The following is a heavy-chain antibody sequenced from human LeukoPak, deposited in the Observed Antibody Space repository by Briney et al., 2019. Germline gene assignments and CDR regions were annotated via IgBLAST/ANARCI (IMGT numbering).Heavy chain of an antibody. J-gene: IGHJ5*02. V-gene: IGHV4-38-2*02. CDR3: ARDQDYYGSGSHGPDH. CDR2: IYHTGNT. D-gene: IGHD3-10*01. Sequence: PSETLSLTCTVSGYSITSGYYWGWIRQSPGKGLEWIGSIYHTGNTFYNPSLKSRVTISVDPSKNQFSLKLSSVIVADTAVYYCARDQDYYGSGSHGPDHWGQGILVTVSS. CDR1: GYSITSGYY.